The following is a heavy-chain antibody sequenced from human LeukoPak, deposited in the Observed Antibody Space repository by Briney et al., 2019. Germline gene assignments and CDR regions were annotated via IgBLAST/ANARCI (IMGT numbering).Heavy chain of an antibody. J-gene: IGHJ4*02. D-gene: IGHD5-18*01. V-gene: IGHV3-7*01. CDR2: IKQDGSEK. Sequence: GGSLRLSCAASGFTFSSYWMSWVRQAPGKGLEWVANIKQDGSEKYYVDSVKGRFTISRDNAKNSLYLQMSSLRAEDTAVYYCARPVGGYSSGGSVYWGQGTLVTVSS. CDR3: ARPVGGYSSGGSVY. CDR1: GFTFSSYW.